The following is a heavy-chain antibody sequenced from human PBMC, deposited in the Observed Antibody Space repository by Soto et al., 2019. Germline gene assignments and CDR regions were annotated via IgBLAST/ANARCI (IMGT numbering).Heavy chain of an antibody. CDR2: IYYSGST. V-gene: IGHV4-39*01. D-gene: IGHD3-3*02. CDR3: ESPKTAFYNWFDL. Sequence: PSETLSLTCTVSGGSISSSSYYWGWIRQPPGKGLEWIGSIYYSGSTYYNPSLKSRVTISVDTSKNQFSLKLSSVTAADTAVYYCESPKTAFYNWFDLWGHRTRVTV. CDR1: GGSISSSSYY. J-gene: IGHJ5*02.